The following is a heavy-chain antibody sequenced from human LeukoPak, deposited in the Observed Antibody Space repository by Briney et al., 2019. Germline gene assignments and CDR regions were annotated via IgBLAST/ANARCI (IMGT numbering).Heavy chain of an antibody. CDR3: AKDMRSGWYP. Sequence: GGSLRLSCAAPGYIFKDYGMDWVRQAPGKGLEWVSGISWNSGSIGYADSVKGRFTISRDNAKNSLYLQMNSLRAEDTALYYCAKDMRSGWYPWGQGTLVTVSS. CDR2: ISWNSGSI. V-gene: IGHV3-9*01. D-gene: IGHD6-19*01. CDR1: GYIFKDYG. J-gene: IGHJ5*02.